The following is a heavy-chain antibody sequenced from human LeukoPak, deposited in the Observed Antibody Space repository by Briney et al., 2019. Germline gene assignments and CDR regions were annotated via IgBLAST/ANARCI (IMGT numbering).Heavy chain of an antibody. V-gene: IGHV3-9*01. J-gene: IGHJ4*02. CDR3: AGYCSSTSCYIGVDY. CDR2: ISWNSGSI. Sequence: PGGSLRLSCAASGFTFDDYAMHWVRQAPGKGLEWVSGISWNSGSIGYADSVKGRFTISRDNAKNSLYLRMNSLRAEDTALYYCAGYCSSTSCYIGVDYWGQGTLVTVSS. CDR1: GFTFDDYA. D-gene: IGHD2-2*02.